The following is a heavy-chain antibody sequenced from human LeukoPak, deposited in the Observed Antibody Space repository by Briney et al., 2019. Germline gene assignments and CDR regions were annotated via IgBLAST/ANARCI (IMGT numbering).Heavy chain of an antibody. Sequence: GGSLRLSCAASGFTFSSYEMNWVRQAPGKGLEWVSYTSSSGSTIYYADSVKGRFTISRDNAKNSLYLQMNSLRAEDTAVYYCARHISSLAGSDWFDPWGQGTLVTVSS. V-gene: IGHV3-48*03. CDR3: ARHISSLAGSDWFDP. D-gene: IGHD6-13*01. J-gene: IGHJ5*02. CDR2: TSSSGSTI. CDR1: GFTFSSYE.